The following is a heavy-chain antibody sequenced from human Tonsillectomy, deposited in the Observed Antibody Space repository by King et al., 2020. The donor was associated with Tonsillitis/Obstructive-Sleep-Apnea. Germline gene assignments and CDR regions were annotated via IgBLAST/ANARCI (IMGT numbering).Heavy chain of an antibody. J-gene: IGHJ4*02. CDR3: AKGREYFDY. CDR2: ISGSGGCI. V-gene: IGHV3-23*04. Sequence: VQLVESGGGLVQPGGSLRLSCAASGFTFSSYAMSWVRQAPGKGLEWGSGISGSGGCIYYADSVTGRFTISRDNSKNMFYLQMNSLRAEDTAEYYCAKGREYFDYWGQGTLVTVSS. CDR1: GFTFSSYA.